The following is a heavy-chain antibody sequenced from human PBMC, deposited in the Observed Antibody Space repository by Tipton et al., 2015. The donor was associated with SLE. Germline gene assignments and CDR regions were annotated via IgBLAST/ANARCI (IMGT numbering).Heavy chain of an antibody. D-gene: IGHD4-23*01. CDR3: AGGRSVVRSLADY. Sequence: SLRLSCAASGFTFSDYYMSWIRQAPGKGLEWLSYISSSGSTIYYADSVKGRFTISRDNAKNSLYLQMNSLRAEDTAVYYCAGGRSVVRSLADYWGQGTLVTVSS. V-gene: IGHV3-11*04. CDR1: GFTFSDYY. CDR2: ISSSGSTI. J-gene: IGHJ4*02.